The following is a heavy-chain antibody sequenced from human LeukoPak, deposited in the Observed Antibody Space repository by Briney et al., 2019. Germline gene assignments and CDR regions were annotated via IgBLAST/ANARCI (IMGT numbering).Heavy chain of an antibody. CDR2: IIPIFGTA. J-gene: IGHJ4*02. CDR1: GGTFSSYA. V-gene: IGHV1-69*13. D-gene: IGHD6-19*01. CDR3: VRALAVGKSFDY. Sequence: SVKVSCKASGGTFSSYAISWVRQGPGQGLEWMGGIIPIFGTANYAQKFQGRVTITADESTSTAYMELSSLRSEDTAVYYCVRALAVGKSFDYWGQGTLVTVSS.